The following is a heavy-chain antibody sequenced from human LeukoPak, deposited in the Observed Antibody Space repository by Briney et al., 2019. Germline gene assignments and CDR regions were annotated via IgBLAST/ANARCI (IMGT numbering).Heavy chain of an antibody. J-gene: IGHJ6*02. CDR1: GFTFSSYA. D-gene: IGHD3-16*01. CDR3: ARGGGLDV. V-gene: IGHV3-30*04. CDR2: ISYDGSNK. Sequence: GGSLRLSCAASGFTFSSYAMHWVRQAPGKGLEWVAVISYDGSNKFYADSVKGRFTISRDNAKNSLYLQMSNLRAEDTAVYFCARGGGLDVWGQGASVTVSS.